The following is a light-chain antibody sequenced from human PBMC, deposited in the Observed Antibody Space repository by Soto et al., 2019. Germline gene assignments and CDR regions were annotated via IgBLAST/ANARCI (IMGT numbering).Light chain of an antibody. CDR1: ESISNW. V-gene: IGKV1-5*01. J-gene: IGKJ1*01. CDR2: HAS. CDR3: QQYRTYA. Sequence: IQLTQSPTTLPASVGDRVTLTCRASESISNWLAWYQQRPGTAPKLLIYHASILETAVPSRFSGNGSGKEFTLTISSLQRGDFATYSCQQYRTYAFGQGSRVEIK.